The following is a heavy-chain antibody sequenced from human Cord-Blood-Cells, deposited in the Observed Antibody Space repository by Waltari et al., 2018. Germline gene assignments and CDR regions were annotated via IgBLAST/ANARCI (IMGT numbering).Heavy chain of an antibody. D-gene: IGHD6-19*01. Sequence: QVQLVQSGAEVKKPGASVKVSCKASGYTFTSYGTSWVRPAPGQGPEWMGWISAYNGNTNYAQKLQGRVTMTTDTSTSTAYMELRSLRSDDTAVYYCARDRDSSGWYYFDYWGQGTLVTVSS. CDR2: ISAYNGNT. V-gene: IGHV1-18*01. CDR1: GYTFTSYG. J-gene: IGHJ4*02. CDR3: ARDRDSSGWYYFDY.